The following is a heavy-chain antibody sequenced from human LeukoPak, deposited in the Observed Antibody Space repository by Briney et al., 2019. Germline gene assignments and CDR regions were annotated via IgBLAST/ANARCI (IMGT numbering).Heavy chain of an antibody. J-gene: IGHJ4*02. CDR2: ISAYNGNT. CDR1: GYTFTSYG. CDR3: ARGLYYDSSGYPYYFDY. V-gene: IGHV1-18*01. Sequence: ASVKVSCKASGYTFTSYGISWVRQAPGQGLEWMGWISAYNGNTNYAQKLQGRVTMTTDTSTSTAYMELRSLRSEDTAVYYCARGLYYDSSGYPYYFDYWGQGTLVTVSS. D-gene: IGHD3-22*01.